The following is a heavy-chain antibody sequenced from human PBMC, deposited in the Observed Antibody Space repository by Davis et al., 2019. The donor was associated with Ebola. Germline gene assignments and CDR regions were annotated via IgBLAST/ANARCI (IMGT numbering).Heavy chain of an antibody. CDR1: GFTFSNYW. J-gene: IGHJ4*02. D-gene: IGHD7-27*01. CDR2: IKEDGSVK. Sequence: GESLKISCTASGFTFSNYWMARGRQAPGKGLEWVAHIKEDGSVKDYVDSVKGRFTISRDNAKNSVYVQMNSLGVEDSAVYDCVRDGWGSLFVSWGQGTLVTFST. V-gene: IGHV3-7*03. CDR3: VRDGWGSLFVS.